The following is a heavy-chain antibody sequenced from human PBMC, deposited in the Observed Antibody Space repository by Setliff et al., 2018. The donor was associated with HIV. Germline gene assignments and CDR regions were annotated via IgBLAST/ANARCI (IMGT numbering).Heavy chain of an antibody. D-gene: IGHD6-6*01. Sequence: PSETLSLTCSVFRGSLSSGGYYWRWIRQHPGKGLEWIGYSYHSGSPSYNPSLKSRTTISVDTSKNEFSLKLSSVTAADTAVYYCARMGAARPLYYYGMDVWGRGTTVTVSS. CDR1: RGSLSSGGYY. V-gene: IGHV4-31*03. J-gene: IGHJ6*02. CDR3: ARMGAARPLYYYGMDV. CDR2: SYHSGSP.